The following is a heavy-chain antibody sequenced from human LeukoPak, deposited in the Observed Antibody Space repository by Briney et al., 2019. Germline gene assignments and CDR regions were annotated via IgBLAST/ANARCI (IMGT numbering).Heavy chain of an antibody. J-gene: IGHJ3*02. CDR2: FDPEDGET. D-gene: IGHD2-2*01. V-gene: IGHV1-24*01. CDR3: ATRFQYCSSTSCWAFDI. CDR1: GYTLTELS. Sequence: ASVKVSCKVSGYTLTELSMHWVRQAPGKGLEWMGGFDPEDGETIYAQKFQGRVTMTEDTSTDTAYMELSGLRSEDTAVYYCATRFQYCSSTSCWAFDIWGQGTMVTVSS.